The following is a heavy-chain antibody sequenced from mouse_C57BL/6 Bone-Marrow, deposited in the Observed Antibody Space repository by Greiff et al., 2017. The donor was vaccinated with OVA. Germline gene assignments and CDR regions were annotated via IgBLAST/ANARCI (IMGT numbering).Heavy chain of an antibody. V-gene: IGHV5-15*01. Sequence: EVQRVESGGGLVQPGGSLKLSCAASGFTFSDYGMAWVRQAPRKGPEWVAFISNLAYSIYYADTVTGRFTISRENAKNTLYLEMSSLRSEDTAMYYCARRGLRRDWYFDVWGTGTTVTVSS. J-gene: IGHJ1*03. CDR1: GFTFSDYG. CDR3: ARRGLRRDWYFDV. CDR2: ISNLAYSI. D-gene: IGHD2-4*01.